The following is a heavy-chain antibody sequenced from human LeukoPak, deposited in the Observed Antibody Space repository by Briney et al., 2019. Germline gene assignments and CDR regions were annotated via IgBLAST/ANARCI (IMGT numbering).Heavy chain of an antibody. CDR3: VRDSAHVVVVPVVIPPGLDNWFDP. V-gene: IGHV3-23*01. CDR2: ISGSGGST. J-gene: IGHJ5*02. Sequence: GGSLRLSCAASGFTFSSYPMNWVRQAPGKGLEWVSAISGSGGSTYYADSVKGRFTISRDNSKNTLYLQMNSLRAEDTAVYYCVRDSAHVVVVPVVIPPGLDNWFDPWGQGTLVTVSS. D-gene: IGHD2-2*01. CDR1: GFTFSSYP.